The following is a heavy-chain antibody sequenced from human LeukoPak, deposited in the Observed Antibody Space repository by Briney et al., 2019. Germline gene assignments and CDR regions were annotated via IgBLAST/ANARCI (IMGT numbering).Heavy chain of an antibody. CDR1: GYTFTSYD. CDR2: MNPNSGNT. Sequence: ASVTVSCKASGYTFTSYDINWVRQAPGQGLEWMGWMNPNSGNTGYAQKFQGRVTMTRNTSISTAYMELSSLRSEDTAVYYCARGRKNIAAELKNWFDPWGQGTLVTVSS. J-gene: IGHJ5*02. D-gene: IGHD6-13*01. CDR3: ARGRKNIAAELKNWFDP. V-gene: IGHV1-8*01.